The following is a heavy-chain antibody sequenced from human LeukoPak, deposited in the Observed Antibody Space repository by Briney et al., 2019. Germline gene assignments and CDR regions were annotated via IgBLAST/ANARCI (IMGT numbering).Heavy chain of an antibody. CDR3: TTDLLAAAGTLIDY. Sequence: GGSLRLSCAGSGFTFSNAWMNWVRQAPGKGLEWVGRIKSKTDGGTTDYAAPVKGRFTISRDDSKNTLYLQMNSLKTEDTAVYYCTTDLLAAAGTLIDYWGQGTLVTVSS. J-gene: IGHJ4*02. CDR1: GFTFSNAW. V-gene: IGHV3-15*07. CDR2: IKSKTDGGTT. D-gene: IGHD6-13*01.